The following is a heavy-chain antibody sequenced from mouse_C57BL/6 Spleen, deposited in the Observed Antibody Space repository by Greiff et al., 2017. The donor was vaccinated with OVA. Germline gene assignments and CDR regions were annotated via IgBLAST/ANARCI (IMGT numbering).Heavy chain of an antibody. J-gene: IGHJ2*01. Sequence: EVKLVESGGGLVKPGGSLKLSCAASGFTFSSYTMSWVRQTPEKRLEWVATISSGGGNTYYPDSVKGRFTISRDNAKNTLYLQMSSLRSEDTALYYCARQGYSNYFDYWGQGTTLTVSS. V-gene: IGHV5-9*01. CDR3: ARQGYSNYFDY. CDR1: GFTFSSYT. CDR2: ISSGGGNT. D-gene: IGHD2-5*01.